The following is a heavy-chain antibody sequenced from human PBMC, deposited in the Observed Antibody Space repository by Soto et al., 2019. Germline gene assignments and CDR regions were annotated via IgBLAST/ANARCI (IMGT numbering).Heavy chain of an antibody. CDR3: ANLDSRGKYFDY. Sequence: GGSLRLSCAASGFTFSRFGMHWVRQAPGKGLEWVAVISYDGSNRFYADSVKGRFTISRDNSKNTLYLQMNSLRAEDTAVYYCANLDSRGKYFDYWGQGTLVTVS. CDR1: GFTFSRFG. CDR2: ISYDGSNR. D-gene: IGHD3-9*01. J-gene: IGHJ4*02. V-gene: IGHV3-30*18.